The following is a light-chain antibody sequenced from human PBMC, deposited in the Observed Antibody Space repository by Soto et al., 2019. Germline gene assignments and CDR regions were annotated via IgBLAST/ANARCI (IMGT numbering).Light chain of an antibody. CDR2: QAS. J-gene: IGKJ2*01. Sequence: DIQMTQSPSTLSASVGDRVTITCRASQSINSWLAWYQQKPGKAPKLLIYQASTLESGVPSRFSGSGSGTEFTLTISSLQPDDPASYFCQQYESYSPYTFGQGTKLEIK. V-gene: IGKV1-5*03. CDR3: QQYESYSPYT. CDR1: QSINSW.